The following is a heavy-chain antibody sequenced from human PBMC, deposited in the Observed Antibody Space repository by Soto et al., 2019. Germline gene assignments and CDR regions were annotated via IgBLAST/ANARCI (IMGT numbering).Heavy chain of an antibody. Sequence: VKVSCKASGYTFTGYYLHWVRQAPGQGLEWMGWINPNSGGTNYAQKFQGRVTMTRDTSISTAYMELSRLRSDDTAVYYCARDRGHYYDSSGYWNWFDPWGQGTLVTVSS. CDR1: GYTFTGYY. CDR2: INPNSGGT. CDR3: ARDRGHYYDSSGYWNWFDP. V-gene: IGHV1-2*02. D-gene: IGHD3-22*01. J-gene: IGHJ5*02.